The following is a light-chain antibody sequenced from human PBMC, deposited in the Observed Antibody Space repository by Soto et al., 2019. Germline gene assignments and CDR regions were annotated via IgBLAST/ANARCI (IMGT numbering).Light chain of an antibody. V-gene: IGKV3-20*01. Sequence: EIVLSQSPCTLSLSPGERATLSCRASQSVSSSYLAWYQQKPGQAPRLLIYGASSRATGIPDRFSGSGSGTDFTLTISRLEPEDVATYFCQKYNSPPRTFGQGTKVDIK. CDR3: QKYNSPPRT. CDR2: GAS. J-gene: IGKJ1*01. CDR1: QSVSSSY.